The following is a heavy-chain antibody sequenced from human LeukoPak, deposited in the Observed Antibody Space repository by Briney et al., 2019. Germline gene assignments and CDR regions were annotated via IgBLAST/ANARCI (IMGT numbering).Heavy chain of an antibody. V-gene: IGHV4-61*01. CDR3: AMEYYDFWSGSFYFDY. CDR1: GGSVSSGSYY. Sequence: SETLSLTCTVSGGSVSSGSYYWSWIRQPPGKGLEWIGYIYYSGSTNYNPSLKSRVTISVDTSKNQFSLKLSSVTAADTAVYYCAMEYYDFWSGSFYFDYWGQGTLVTVSS. D-gene: IGHD3-3*01. CDR2: IYYSGST. J-gene: IGHJ4*02.